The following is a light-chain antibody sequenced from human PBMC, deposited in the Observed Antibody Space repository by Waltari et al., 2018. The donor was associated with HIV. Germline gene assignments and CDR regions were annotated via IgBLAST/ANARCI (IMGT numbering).Light chain of an antibody. CDR3: YARDKGANHLAL. Sequence: SYELTQPPSVSVFPGQTARITCSGDALPKKFAYWYQQKSGQAPVLVIYEDRKRPSGIPERFSGSSSGTMATLTISGARVEDEADYYCYARDKGANHLALFGGGTRLTVL. J-gene: IGLJ3*02. V-gene: IGLV3-10*01. CDR2: EDR. CDR1: ALPKKF.